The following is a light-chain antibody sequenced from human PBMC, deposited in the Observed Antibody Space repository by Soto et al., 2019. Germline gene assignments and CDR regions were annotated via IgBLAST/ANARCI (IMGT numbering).Light chain of an antibody. J-gene: IGLJ2*01. V-gene: IGLV1-40*01. CDR1: SSNIGAGYD. CDR2: DNN. Sequence: QSVVTQPPSVSGAPGQGVTISCSGSSSNIGAGYDVHWYQQLPGTAPKLLIYDNNNRRSGVPDRFSGSKSGTSASLAITGLQAEDEADYYCQSYDSSLSSVIFGGGTKVTVL. CDR3: QSYDSSLSSVI.